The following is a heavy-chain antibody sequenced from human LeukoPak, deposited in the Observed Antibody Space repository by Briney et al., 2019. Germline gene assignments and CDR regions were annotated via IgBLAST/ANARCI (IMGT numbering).Heavy chain of an antibody. CDR3: ARLSSSWPPYFDY. Sequence: PSETLSLTCTVSGGSISSYYWSWIRQPPGKGLERIGYIYYSGSTNYNPSLKSRVTISVDTSKNQFSLKLSSVTAADTAVYYCARLSSSWPPYFDYWGQGTLVTVSS. CDR2: IYYSGST. D-gene: IGHD6-13*01. J-gene: IGHJ4*02. CDR1: GGSISSYY. V-gene: IGHV4-59*08.